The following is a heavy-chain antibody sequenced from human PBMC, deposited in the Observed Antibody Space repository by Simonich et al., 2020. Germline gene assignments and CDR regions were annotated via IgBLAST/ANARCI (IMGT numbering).Heavy chain of an antibody. CDR2: IYYSGIT. CDR1: GGSISSSSYY. J-gene: IGHJ3*02. CDR3: ARHAGFAFDI. V-gene: IGHV4-39*01. D-gene: IGHD6-13*01. Sequence: QLQLQESGPGLAKPSETLSLTCTVSGGSISSSSYYWGWIRQPPGKGLEWIGSIYYSGITYYTPSLKGRVTISVDTSKNQFSMNLSSVTAADTAVYYCARHAGFAFDIWGQGTMVTVSS.